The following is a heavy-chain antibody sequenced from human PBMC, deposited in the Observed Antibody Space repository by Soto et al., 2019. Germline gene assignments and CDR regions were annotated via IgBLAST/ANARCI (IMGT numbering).Heavy chain of an antibody. J-gene: IGHJ3*02. CDR3: TRENIENSDGLYDAFDI. D-gene: IGHD5-18*01. Sequence: ASVKVSCKTSGYTFTDYYTHWVRQAPGQGLEWMGWMNPKSGGAYSAQKFQGRVTLTRDTSIGTAYIEVNSLTSDDTAVYFCTRENIENSDGLYDAFDIWGQGTTVTVSS. CDR2: MNPKSGGA. V-gene: IGHV1-2*02. CDR1: GYTFTDYY.